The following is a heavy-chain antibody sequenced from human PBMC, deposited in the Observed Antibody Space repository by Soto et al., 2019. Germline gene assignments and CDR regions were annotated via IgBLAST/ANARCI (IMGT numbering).Heavy chain of an antibody. J-gene: IGHJ3*02. CDR3: ARGGPSTDDAFDI. CDR1: GVTFSSYA. CDR2: IIPIFGIA. Sequence: ASVKVSCKASGVTFSSYAISWVRQAPGQGLEWMGGIIPIFGIANYAQKFQGRVTITADKSTSTAYMELNSLRSEDTAVYYCARGGPSTDDAFDIWGQGTTVTVSS. V-gene: IGHV1-69*10. D-gene: IGHD1-26*01.